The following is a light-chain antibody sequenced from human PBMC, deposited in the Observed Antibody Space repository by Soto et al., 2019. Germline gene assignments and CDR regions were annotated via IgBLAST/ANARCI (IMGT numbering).Light chain of an antibody. V-gene: IGKV3-15*01. Sequence: EIVRTQSPATLSVSPGERATLSCRASQSVSSNLAWYQQKPAQAPRLLIYGASTRATGIPARFSGSGSGTEFTLTISSLQSEDFAVYYCQQYNNWPPLTFGGGTKVEIK. CDR2: GAS. CDR1: QSVSSN. CDR3: QQYNNWPPLT. J-gene: IGKJ4*01.